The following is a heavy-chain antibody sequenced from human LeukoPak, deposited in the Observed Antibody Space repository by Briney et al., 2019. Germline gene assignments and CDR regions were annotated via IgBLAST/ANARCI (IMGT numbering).Heavy chain of an antibody. Sequence: PGGSLRLSCAASGFTFNNYAMNWVRQAPGKGLEWVSGIGVRGLTTYYADSMKGRFTISRDNSKNTMYLQINSLRAEDTAIYYCARPTSYYLDTWGQGTLVSVSS. CDR3: ARPTSYYLDT. D-gene: IGHD1-1*01. CDR2: IGVRGLTT. V-gene: IGHV3-23*01. J-gene: IGHJ4*02. CDR1: GFTFNNYA.